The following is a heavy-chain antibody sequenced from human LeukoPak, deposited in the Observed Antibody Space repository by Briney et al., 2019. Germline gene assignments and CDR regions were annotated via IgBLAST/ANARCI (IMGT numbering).Heavy chain of an antibody. CDR1: GFTFSSYG. D-gene: IGHD3-22*01. CDR2: IWYDGSNK. V-gene: IGHV3-33*01. CDR3: ARDREYYYDSSGYLDY. Sequence: GGSLRLSCAASGFTFSSYGMHWVRQAPGKGLEWVAVIWYDGSNKYYADSVKGRFTISRDNSKNTLYLQMNSLRAEDTAVYYCARDREYYYDSSGYLDYWGQGTPVTVSS. J-gene: IGHJ4*02.